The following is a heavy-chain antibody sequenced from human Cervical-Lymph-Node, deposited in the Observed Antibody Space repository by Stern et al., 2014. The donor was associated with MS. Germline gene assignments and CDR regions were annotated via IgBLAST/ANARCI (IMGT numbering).Heavy chain of an antibody. CDR1: NDSINSGNYY. J-gene: IGHJ3*01. Sequence: QLQRQESGPGLVKPSQTLSLTCTVSNDSINSGNYYWSWIRQHPGKGLEWIGYIYFLGSTYYNPSLKSRVTISIDTSKNQFSLRLSSVTTADTAIYYCARTPGYCSGASCYTDAFDVWGQGTLVTVSS. CDR3: ARTPGYCSGASCYTDAFDV. V-gene: IGHV4-31*03. CDR2: IYFLGST. D-gene: IGHD2-2*02.